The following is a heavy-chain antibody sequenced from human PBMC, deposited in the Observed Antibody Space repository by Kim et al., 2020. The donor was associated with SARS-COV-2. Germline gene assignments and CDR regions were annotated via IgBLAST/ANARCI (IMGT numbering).Heavy chain of an antibody. CDR2: ITGSGGLK. CDR1: GFTFAKTS. CDR3: ANLIPN. V-gene: IGHV3-23*01. Sequence: GGSLRLSCAASGFTFAKTSMSWVRQAPGKGLEWVSSITGSGGLKYYVESVKGRFTISRDDSTNTLYLQMNSLRAEDTAIYYCANLIPNWGRGTLVTVSS. J-gene: IGHJ4*02.